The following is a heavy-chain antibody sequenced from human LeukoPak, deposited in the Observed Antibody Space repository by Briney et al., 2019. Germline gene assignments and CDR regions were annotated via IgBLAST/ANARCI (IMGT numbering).Heavy chain of an antibody. D-gene: IGHD3-22*01. CDR2: IYYSGNT. V-gene: IGHV4-59*01. CDR3: ARDRDSSGLRDFDL. CDR1: GGSISSYY. J-gene: IGHJ2*01. Sequence: TSETLSLTCTVSGGSISSYYWSWIRQPPGKGLEWIGYIYYSGNTNYNPSLKSRVSVSIDTSKNQFSLQLSSVTAADTAVYYCARDRDSSGLRDFDLWGRGTLVTVSA.